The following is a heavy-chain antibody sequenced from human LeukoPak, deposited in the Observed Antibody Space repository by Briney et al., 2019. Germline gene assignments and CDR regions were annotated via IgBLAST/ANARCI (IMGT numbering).Heavy chain of an antibody. CDR2: LRGGSDT. CDR1: GFSFSTYA. D-gene: IGHD1-1*01. Sequence: GRCLRLSCVASGFSFSTYAMSWVSQAQTRWPEWDLRLRGGSDTFYADSVKGRFTLSRNDSRNTVYLQLNNMRVDDKAIYYYAKASWVSNADAVWWGQEARVTVSS. V-gene: IGHV3-23*01. J-gene: IGHJ4*02. CDR3: AKASWVSNADAVW.